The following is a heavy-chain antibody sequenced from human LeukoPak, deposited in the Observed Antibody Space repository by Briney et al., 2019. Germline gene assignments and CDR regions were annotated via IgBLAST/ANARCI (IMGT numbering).Heavy chain of an antibody. CDR2: MYSGGST. J-gene: IGHJ4*02. V-gene: IGHV3-66*01. Sequence: GGSLRLSCAASGLTVSSNYMNWVRQAPGKGLEWVSVMYSGGSTFYGDSVKGRFAISRDNSMNTLYLQMNSLRVDDTAVYYCAKVAPCSTSCSYFDYWGQGTLVTVSS. CDR1: GLTVSSNY. CDR3: AKVAPCSTSCSYFDY. D-gene: IGHD2-2*01.